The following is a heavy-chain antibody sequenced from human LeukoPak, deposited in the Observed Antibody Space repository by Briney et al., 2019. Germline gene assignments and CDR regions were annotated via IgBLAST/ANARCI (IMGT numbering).Heavy chain of an antibody. J-gene: IGHJ1*01. Sequence: GGSLRLSCVVSGFTFNRCWMNWVRQAPGKGLEWVAHINPDGRDTYYVDSVKGRFTISRDNAQNSMYLRMNSLRVEDTAVYYCTSWGDTTAEYFQRWGQGTLVTVSS. CDR3: TSWGDTTAEYFQR. D-gene: IGHD2-21*02. CDR2: INPDGRDT. V-gene: IGHV3-7*01. CDR1: GFTFNRCW.